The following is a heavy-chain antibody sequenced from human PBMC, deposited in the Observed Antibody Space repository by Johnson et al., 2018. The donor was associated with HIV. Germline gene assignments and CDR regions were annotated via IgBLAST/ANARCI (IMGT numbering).Heavy chain of an antibody. D-gene: IGHD6-19*01. V-gene: IGHV3-33*08. CDR2: IWYDGSNK. CDR1: GFTFSSYG. Sequence: QVQLVESGGGVVQPGRSLRLSCAASGFTFSSYGMHWVRQAPGKGLEWVAVIWYDGSNKYYADSVKGRFTISRDNSKNTLYLQMNSLRAEDTAVYYCARDRSSGWYGRVDAFDSWGQGTMVTVSS. J-gene: IGHJ3*02. CDR3: ARDRSSGWYGRVDAFDS.